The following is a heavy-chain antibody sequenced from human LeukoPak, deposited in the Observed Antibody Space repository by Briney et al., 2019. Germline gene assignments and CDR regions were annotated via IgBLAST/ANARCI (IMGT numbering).Heavy chain of an antibody. CDR1: GFTFSNYW. CDR2: INTDGRTT. D-gene: IGHD3-3*01. Sequence: GGSLRLSCAASGFTFSNYWMHWVRQAPGKGLEWVSRINTDGRTTHYADSVKGRFTISRDNAKNTVYLQMNSLRAEDTAVYYCVRLLDLDYWGQGTLVTVSS. V-gene: IGHV3-74*01. J-gene: IGHJ4*02. CDR3: VRLLDLDY.